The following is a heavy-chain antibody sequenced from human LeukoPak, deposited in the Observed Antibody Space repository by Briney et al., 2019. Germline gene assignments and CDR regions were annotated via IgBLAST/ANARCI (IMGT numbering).Heavy chain of an antibody. V-gene: IGHV4-38-2*02. CDR1: GYSISSGYY. CDR3: ARRVSLRDHDNWFDP. CDR2: IYHSGST. J-gene: IGHJ5*02. Sequence: SETLSLTCTVSGYSISSGYYWGWIRQPPGKGLEWIGSIYHSGSTYYNPSLKSRVTISVDTSKNQFSLKLSSVTAADTAVYYCARRVSLRDHDNWFDPWGQGTLVTVSS. D-gene: IGHD5/OR15-5a*01.